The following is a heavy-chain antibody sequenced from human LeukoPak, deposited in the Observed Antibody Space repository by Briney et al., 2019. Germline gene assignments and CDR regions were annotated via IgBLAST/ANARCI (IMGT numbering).Heavy chain of an antibody. V-gene: IGHV3-7*01. CDR3: ARDPGCLDY. CDR1: GFTFGKFW. J-gene: IGHJ4*02. Sequence: GGSLRLSCADSGFTFGKFWMSWVRQAPGKGLEWVANIRQDGNEKYYVDSVKGRFTISRDNAKNSLYLEMNSLKAEDTAVCYCARDPGCLDYWGQGTLVTVSS. CDR2: IRQDGNEK. D-gene: IGHD6-19*01.